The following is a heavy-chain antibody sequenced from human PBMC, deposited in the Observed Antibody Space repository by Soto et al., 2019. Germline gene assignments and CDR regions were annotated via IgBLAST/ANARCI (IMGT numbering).Heavy chain of an antibody. V-gene: IGHV4-61*01. Sequence: QVQLQESGPGLVKPSETLSLTCTVSGGSVTSGTYYWSWIRQPPGKGLEYIGYIYYSGSTNYNPSLNSRVSFSVDTPKNQFSLKLSSATAADTALYYCASANAGAFNIWGQGTMVTVSS. CDR2: IYYSGST. CDR1: GGSVTSGTYY. CDR3: ASANAGAFNI. J-gene: IGHJ3*02.